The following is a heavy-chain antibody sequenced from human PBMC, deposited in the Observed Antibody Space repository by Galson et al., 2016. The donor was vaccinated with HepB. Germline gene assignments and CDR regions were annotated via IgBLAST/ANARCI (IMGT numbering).Heavy chain of an antibody. D-gene: IGHD4-23*01. J-gene: IGHJ3*01. CDR1: GFTFSAYA. Sequence: SLRLSCAASGFTFSAYAMAWARQAPGKGPARVPGISDSGANTYYADSVRGRFSISRHDSKSTLYLQMTNLRVEDTALYYCVADHGGLDCFDFWGRGTMVNVSS. CDR2: ISDSGANT. V-gene: IGHV3-23*01. CDR3: VADHGGLDCFDF.